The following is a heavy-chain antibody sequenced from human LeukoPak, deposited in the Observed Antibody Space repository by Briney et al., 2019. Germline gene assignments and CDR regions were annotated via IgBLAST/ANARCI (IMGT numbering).Heavy chain of an antibody. V-gene: IGHV1-8*01. J-gene: IGHJ6*02. CDR1: GYTFTSYD. Sequence: ASVKVSCKASGYTFTSYDINWVRQATGQGLEWMGWMNPNSGNTGYAQKFQGRVTMTRNTSISTAYMELSSLRSEDTAVYYCARTKAAAGTLYYYGMDVWGQGTTVTVSS. D-gene: IGHD6-13*01. CDR2: MNPNSGNT. CDR3: ARTKAAAGTLYYYGMDV.